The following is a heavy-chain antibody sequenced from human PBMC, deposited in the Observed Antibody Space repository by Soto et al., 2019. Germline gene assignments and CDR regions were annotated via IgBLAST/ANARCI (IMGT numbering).Heavy chain of an antibody. V-gene: IGHV4-4*02. J-gene: IGHJ6*02. CDR3: ARDRYGDYDGMDV. CDR1: GGSISGSNW. D-gene: IGHD4-17*01. CDR2: IYLSGNT. Sequence: QVQLQESGPGLVKPSGTLSLTCAVSGGSISGSNWCSWVRQPPGKGLEWIGEIYLSGNTNYNPSLKSRVXXLXDXXKNQFFLKLSSVTAAATAVYYCARDRYGDYDGMDVWGQGTTVTVSS.